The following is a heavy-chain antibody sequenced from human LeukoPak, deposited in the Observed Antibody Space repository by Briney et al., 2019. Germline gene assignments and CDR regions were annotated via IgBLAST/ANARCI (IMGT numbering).Heavy chain of an antibody. Sequence: GASVKVSCKASGYTFTSYGISWVRQAPGQGLEWMGRISAYNGNTNYAQKLQGRVTMTTDTSTSTAYMELRSLRSDDTAVYYCARAKKHCSSTSCYMSVGYYHMDVWGKGTTVTVSS. J-gene: IGHJ6*03. CDR1: GYTFTSYG. D-gene: IGHD2-2*02. CDR3: ARAKKHCSSTSCYMSVGYYHMDV. V-gene: IGHV1-18*01. CDR2: ISAYNGNT.